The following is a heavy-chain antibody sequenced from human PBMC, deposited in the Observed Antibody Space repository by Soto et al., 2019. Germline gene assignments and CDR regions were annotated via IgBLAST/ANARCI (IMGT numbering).Heavy chain of an antibody. CDR2: MNAHSGVT. V-gene: IGHV1-8*01. CDR3: ARDSTSPDY. CDR1: GYAFTTND. Sequence: QVPLVQSGAEVKKPGASVKVSCRTSGYAFTTNDITWVRQATGQGLEWMGWMNAHSGVTGYAQKFQGRVTMTRNTSISTAYMELSSLTSDDTAVYYCARDSTSPDYWGQGTLVTVSS. D-gene: IGHD2-2*01. J-gene: IGHJ4*02.